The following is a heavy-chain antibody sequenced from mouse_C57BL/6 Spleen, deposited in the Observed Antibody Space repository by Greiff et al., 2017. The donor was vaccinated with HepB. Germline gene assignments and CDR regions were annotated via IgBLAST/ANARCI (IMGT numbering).Heavy chain of an antibody. Sequence: EVMLVESGEGLVKPGGSLKLSCAASGFTFSSYAMSWVRQTPEQRLEWVAYISSGGDYIYYADTVKGRFTISRVNARNTLYLQMSILKSEDTAMYYCTRDRCDVYSYYSMDYWGQGTSVTVSS. V-gene: IGHV5-9-1*02. CDR3: TRDRCDVYSYYSMDY. D-gene: IGHD2-3*01. J-gene: IGHJ4*01. CDR1: GFTFSSYA. CDR2: ISSGGDYI.